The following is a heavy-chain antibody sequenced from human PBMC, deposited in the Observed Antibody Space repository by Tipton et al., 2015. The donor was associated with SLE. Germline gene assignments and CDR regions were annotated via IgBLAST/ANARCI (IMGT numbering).Heavy chain of an antibody. CDR1: GGSISSYTS. CDR3: ARGREDYNFWTGYFKD. J-gene: IGHJ1*01. Sequence: TLSLTCAVSGGSISSYTSHWSWIRQTPGTGLEFIGEIHHSGNTHYNPSLKSRVTLSVDISRNQFSLKLKSVTAADTAVYYCARGREDYNFWTGYFKDWGRGTLVTVSS. V-gene: IGHV4-39*07. D-gene: IGHD3-3*01. CDR2: IHHSGNT.